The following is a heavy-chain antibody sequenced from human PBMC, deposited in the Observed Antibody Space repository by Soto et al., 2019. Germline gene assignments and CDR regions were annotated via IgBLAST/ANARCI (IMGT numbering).Heavy chain of an antibody. Sequence: GGSMRLSCAASGLTFSSYGMHWVRQAPGKGLEWVAVISYDGSNKYYADSVKGRFTISRDNSKNTLYLQMNSLRAEDTAVYYCAKDGGYYSYYYYYYMDVWGKGTTVTVSS. CDR1: GLTFSSYG. V-gene: IGHV3-30*18. D-gene: IGHD3-3*01. J-gene: IGHJ6*03. CDR2: ISYDGSNK. CDR3: AKDGGYYSYYYYYYMDV.